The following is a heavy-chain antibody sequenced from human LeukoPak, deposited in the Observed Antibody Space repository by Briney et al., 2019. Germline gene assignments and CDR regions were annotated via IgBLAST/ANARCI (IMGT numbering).Heavy chain of an antibody. V-gene: IGHV6-1*01. CDR1: GDSVSSNSAA. CDR2: TYYRSKGYN. D-gene: IGHD5-18*01. CDR3: ARRGYSYGYYYYGMDV. Sequence: SQTLSLTCAISGDSVSSNSAAWTWIRQSPSRGVEWLGRTYYRSKGYNDYAVSVKSRMTINPDTSKNQFSLQLNSVTPEDTAVYYCARRGYSYGYYYYGMDVWGQGTTVTVSS. J-gene: IGHJ6*02.